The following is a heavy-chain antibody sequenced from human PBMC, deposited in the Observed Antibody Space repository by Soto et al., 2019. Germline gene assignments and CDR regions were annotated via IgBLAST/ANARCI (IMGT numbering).Heavy chain of an antibody. J-gene: IGHJ4*02. CDR3: ARGTPYTDGWYFFDY. D-gene: IGHD6-19*01. Sequence: QVQLVESGGGVVQPGRSLRLSCAASGFTFSNYGMHWVRQTPGKGLEWVAVISYDGTNKFYEDSVDGRFTISRDNSKNTVFLQMNSLTTEDSAVYYCARGTPYTDGWYFFDYWGQGTLLTVSS. CDR2: ISYDGTNK. V-gene: IGHV3-30*03. CDR1: GFTFSNYG.